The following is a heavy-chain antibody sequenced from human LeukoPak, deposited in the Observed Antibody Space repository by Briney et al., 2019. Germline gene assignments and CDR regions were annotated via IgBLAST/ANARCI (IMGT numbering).Heavy chain of an antibody. D-gene: IGHD3-22*01. Sequence: ASVKVSCKASGYTFTGYYMHWVRQAPGQGLEWMGRINPNSGGTNYAQKFQGRVTMTRDTSISTAYMEPSRLRSDDTAVYYRARILVGTDDYWGQGTLVTVSS. V-gene: IGHV1-2*06. J-gene: IGHJ4*02. CDR3: ARILVGTDDY. CDR2: INPNSGGT. CDR1: GYTFTGYY.